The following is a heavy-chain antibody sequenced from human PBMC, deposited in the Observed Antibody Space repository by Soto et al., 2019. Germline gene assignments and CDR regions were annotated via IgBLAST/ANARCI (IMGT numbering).Heavy chain of an antibody. Sequence: PGGSLRLSWSASGFDFHRYDMSWVRQAPGKGLKWVSGICCSGATTSYADSVKGRFTVSRDNSKNTLYLQMNSLRVEDTAVYYCAKLRYFDWSSYNWFEYWGQGTPVTVSS. D-gene: IGHD3-9*01. CDR1: GFDFHRYD. CDR3: AKLRYFDWSSYNWFEY. V-gene: IGHV3-23*01. J-gene: IGHJ5*01. CDR2: ICCSGATT.